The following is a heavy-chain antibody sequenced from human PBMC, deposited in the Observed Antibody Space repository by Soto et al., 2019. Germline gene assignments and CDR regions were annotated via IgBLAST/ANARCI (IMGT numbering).Heavy chain of an antibody. CDR3: ASHSSGWYGENWFDP. D-gene: IGHD6-19*01. CDR1: GFTFSSYS. CDR2: ISSSSSYI. V-gene: IGHV3-21*01. Sequence: PGGSLRLSCAASGFTFSSYSMNWVRQAPGKGLEWVSSISSSSSYIYYADSVKGRFTISRDNAKNSLYLQMNSLRAEDTAVYYCASHSSGWYGENWFDPWGQGTLVTVSS. J-gene: IGHJ5*02.